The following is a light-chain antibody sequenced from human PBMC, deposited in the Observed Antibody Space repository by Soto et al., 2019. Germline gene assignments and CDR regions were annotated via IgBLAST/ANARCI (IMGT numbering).Light chain of an antibody. V-gene: IGKV3-20*01. CDR1: QSVSSAY. J-gene: IGKJ1*01. Sequence: IVLTQSPGTLSVSPGERATLSCRASQSVSSAYLAWYQQKPGQGPRLLIYGGSKRATGIPDRFSGRGSGTDFTLTISRLEPEDFAVYYCQHYGTSWTFGQGTKVEVK. CDR2: GGS. CDR3: QHYGTSWT.